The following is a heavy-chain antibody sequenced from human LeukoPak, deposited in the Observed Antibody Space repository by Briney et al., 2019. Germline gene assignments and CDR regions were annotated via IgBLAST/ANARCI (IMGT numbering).Heavy chain of an antibody. J-gene: IGHJ4*02. V-gene: IGHV3-23*01. D-gene: IGHD4-23*01. CDR1: GFSFSNYG. Sequence: GGSLRLSCAASGFSFSNYGMSWVRQAPGEGLEWVSAISDSTWYADSVKGRFTISRDISQNTVYLQMNSLRAEDTAVYYCAKDRRSYGGTSFDSWGQGTLVTVSS. CDR2: ISDST. CDR3: AKDRRSYGGTSFDS.